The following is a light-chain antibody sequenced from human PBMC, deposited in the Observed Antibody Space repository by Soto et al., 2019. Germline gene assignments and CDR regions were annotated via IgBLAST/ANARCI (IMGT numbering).Light chain of an antibody. J-gene: IGLJ1*01. CDR2: EVS. V-gene: IGLV2-14*01. CDR3: TSYRSGRTRV. CDR1: SSDY. Sequence: QSVLTQPAPVSGSPGQSITISCTGTSSDYVSWFQHHPGKAPKLRIYEVSYRPSGVSNRFSGSKSGDTASLTISGLQADDEADYYCTSYRSGRTRVFGSGTKVTVL.